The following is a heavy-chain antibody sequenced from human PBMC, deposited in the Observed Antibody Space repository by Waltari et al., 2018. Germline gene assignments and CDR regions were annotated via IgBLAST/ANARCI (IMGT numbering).Heavy chain of an antibody. CDR2: IIPIFGTA. V-gene: IGHV1-69*01. J-gene: IGHJ6*02. CDR1: GGTFSSYA. D-gene: IGHD3-10*01. Sequence: QVQLVQSGAEVKKPGSSVKVSCKASGGTFSSYAISWMRQAPAQGLEWMGGIIPIFGTANYAQKFQGRVTITADESTSTAYMELSSLRSEDTAVYYCANQRVTQGYYYGSGSKYYYYYGMDVWGQGTTVTVSS. CDR3: ANQRVTQGYYYGSGSKYYYYYGMDV.